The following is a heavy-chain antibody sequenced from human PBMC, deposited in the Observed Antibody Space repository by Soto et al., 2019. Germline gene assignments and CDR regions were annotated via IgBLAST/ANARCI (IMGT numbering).Heavy chain of an antibody. J-gene: IGHJ5*02. CDR1: GYTFTSYG. V-gene: IGHV1-18*01. D-gene: IGHD2-2*02. CDR3: ARRKGYCSSTSCYIGNCFDP. Sequence: ASVKVSCKASGYTFTSYGISWVRQAPGQGLEWMGWISAYNGNTNYAQKLQGRVTMTTDTSTSTAYMELRSLRSDYTAVYYCARRKGYCSSTSCYIGNCFDPWGQGTLVTVSS. CDR2: ISAYNGNT.